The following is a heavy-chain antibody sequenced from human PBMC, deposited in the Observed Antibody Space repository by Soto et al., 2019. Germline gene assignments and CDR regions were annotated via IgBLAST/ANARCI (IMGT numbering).Heavy chain of an antibody. CDR1: GGSISSSNW. CDR3: GIVSGSYYYAMEV. Sequence: QLQLQESGPGLVKPSGTLSLTCAVSGGSISSSNWWSWVRQPPGKGLEWIGEIYHSRSTNYNPSPESGVAMAVDKSNNQLSLTLSSMTAADAAGYYCGIVSGSYYYAMEVWGQGTTVTVPS. D-gene: IGHD3-10*01. CDR2: IYHSRST. J-gene: IGHJ6*02. V-gene: IGHV4-4*02.